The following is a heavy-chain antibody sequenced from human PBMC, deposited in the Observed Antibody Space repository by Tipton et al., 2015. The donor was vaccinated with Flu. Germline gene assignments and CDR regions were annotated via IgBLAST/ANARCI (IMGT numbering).Heavy chain of an antibody. D-gene: IGHD3-10*01. CDR3: ARVHGDSGSLGFDP. CDR2: IYYIGST. Sequence: TLSLTCTVSGDSISNNVDWGWVRQHPGKGLEWIGYIYYIGSTFYNPSLETRTSISVDTSENRFSLEMKSVTAADTAVYYCARVHGDSGSLGFDPWGQGLLVAVSS. CDR1: GDSISNNVD. J-gene: IGHJ5*02. V-gene: IGHV4-31*03.